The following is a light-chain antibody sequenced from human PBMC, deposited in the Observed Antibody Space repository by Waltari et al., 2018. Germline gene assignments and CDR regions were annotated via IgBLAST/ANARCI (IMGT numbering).Light chain of an antibody. J-gene: IGKJ1*01. CDR2: GAY. V-gene: IGKV3-20*01. CDR1: QNIFRT. CDR3: QHYVRLPVT. Sequence: EIVLTQSPGTLSLSPGERATLSCRASQNIFRTLAWYQQKPGQAPRLLIYGAYTRATGIPDRFSGSGSGTDFGLTISGLDPEDFAVYYCQHYVRLPVTFGQGTKVEIK.